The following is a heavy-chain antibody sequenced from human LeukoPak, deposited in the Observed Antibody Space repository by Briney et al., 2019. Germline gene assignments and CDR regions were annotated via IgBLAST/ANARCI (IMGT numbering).Heavy chain of an antibody. D-gene: IGHD3-16*01. Sequence: ASVKVSCKASGYTFTEFYMHWVRQAPGQGLEWMGWINPNSGGTNNAQKFQGRVTMTRDTSISTAYLGVRSLTSDDTAVYYCAPTAEAYTSWWKVWGQGTLVTVSS. J-gene: IGHJ4*02. CDR2: INPNSGGT. V-gene: IGHV1-2*02. CDR3: APTAEAYTSWWKV. CDR1: GYTFTEFY.